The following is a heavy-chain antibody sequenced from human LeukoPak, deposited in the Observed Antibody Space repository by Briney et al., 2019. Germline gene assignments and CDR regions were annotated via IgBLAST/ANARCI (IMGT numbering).Heavy chain of an antibody. Sequence: SETLSLTCAVYGGSFSGYYWSWIRQPPGKGLEWIGEINHSGSTNYNPSLKSRVTISVDTSKNQFSLKLSSVTAADTAVYYCARDSILGRAFDIWGQGTMVTVSS. V-gene: IGHV4-34*01. J-gene: IGHJ3*02. D-gene: IGHD2-21*01. CDR3: ARDSILGRAFDI. CDR2: INHSGST. CDR1: GGSFSGYY.